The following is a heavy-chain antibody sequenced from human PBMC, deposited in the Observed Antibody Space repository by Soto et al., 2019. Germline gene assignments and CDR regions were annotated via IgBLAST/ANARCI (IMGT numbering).Heavy chain of an antibody. Sequence: GGSLRLSCAASGFTFSSYAMSWVRQAPGKGLEWVSAISGSGGSTYYADSVKGRFTISRDNSKNTLYLQMNSLRAEDTAVYYCAKSDGYYDFATGIYGMDVWGQGTTVTVSS. V-gene: IGHV3-23*01. CDR3: AKSDGYYDFATGIYGMDV. CDR1: GFTFSSYA. J-gene: IGHJ6*02. D-gene: IGHD3-3*01. CDR2: ISGSGGST.